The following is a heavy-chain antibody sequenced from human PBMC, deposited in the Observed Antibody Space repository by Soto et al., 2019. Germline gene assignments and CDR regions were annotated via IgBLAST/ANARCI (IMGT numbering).Heavy chain of an antibody. CDR2: IYPGDSDT. V-gene: IGHV5-51*01. D-gene: IGHD3-10*01. CDR3: ARVRPVRGDRGWFDP. CDR1: GYSFTSYW. J-gene: IGHJ5*02. Sequence: GESLKISCKGSGYSFTSYWIGWVRQMPGKGLEWMGIIYPGDSDTRYSPSFQGQVTISADRSISTAYLQWSSPKASDTAMYYCARVRPVRGDRGWFDPWGQGTLVTVS.